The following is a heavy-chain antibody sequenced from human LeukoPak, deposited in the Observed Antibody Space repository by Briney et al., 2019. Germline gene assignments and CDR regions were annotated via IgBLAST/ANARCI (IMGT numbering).Heavy chain of an antibody. Sequence: HTGGSLRLSCAASGFTLSSYAMSWVRQAPGRGLEWVSAISDSGNTYHADSVKGRFTISRDSSKNTLFLQMNRLRPEDAAVYYCAKMWWSGYPQGVDYWGQGTLVTVSS. CDR1: GFTLSSYA. CDR3: AKMWWSGYPQGVDY. J-gene: IGHJ4*02. CDR2: ISDSGNT. D-gene: IGHD3-3*01. V-gene: IGHV3-23*01.